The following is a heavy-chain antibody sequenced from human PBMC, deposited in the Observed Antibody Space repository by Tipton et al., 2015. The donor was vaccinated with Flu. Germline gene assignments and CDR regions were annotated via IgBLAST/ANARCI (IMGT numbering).Heavy chain of an antibody. CDR1: GFIFSNYW. D-gene: IGHD6-13*01. CDR3: ARAIAAAASY. J-gene: IGHJ4*02. CDR2: IKQDGSEK. V-gene: IGHV3-7*03. Sequence: GSLRLSCTASGFIFSNYWMHWVRQAPGKGLEWVANIKQDGSEKYYVDSVKGRFTISRDNAKNSLYLQMNSLRAEDTAVYYCARAIAAAASYWGQGTLVTVSS.